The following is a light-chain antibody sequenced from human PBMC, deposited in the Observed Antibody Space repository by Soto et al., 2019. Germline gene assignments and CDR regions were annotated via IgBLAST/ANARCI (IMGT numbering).Light chain of an antibody. CDR3: QQYGSSPRT. CDR2: GAS. V-gene: IGKV3-20*01. CDR1: QSVSSSY. Sequence: FVLTQSPGTLSLSPGERATLSCRASQSVSSSYLAWYQQKPGQAPRLLIYGASSRATGIPDRFSGSGSGTDLALTISRLEPEDFAVYYCQQYGSSPRTFGQGTKVDIK. J-gene: IGKJ1*01.